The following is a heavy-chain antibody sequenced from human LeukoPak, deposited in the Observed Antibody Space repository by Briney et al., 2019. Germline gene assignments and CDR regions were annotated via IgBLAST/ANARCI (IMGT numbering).Heavy chain of an antibody. Sequence: SETLSLTCTVSGGSMTTHHWNWIRQNPGKGLEWIGYVFDSGRTKENPSLKSRVTLSADTSKNQLSLRLSSVTAGDTAVYYCTTIKRGNIFGYFDFWGQGILVTVSS. J-gene: IGHJ4*02. CDR1: GGSMTTHH. D-gene: IGHD5-18*01. CDR3: TTIKRGNIFGYFDF. V-gene: IGHV4-59*11. CDR2: VFDSGRT.